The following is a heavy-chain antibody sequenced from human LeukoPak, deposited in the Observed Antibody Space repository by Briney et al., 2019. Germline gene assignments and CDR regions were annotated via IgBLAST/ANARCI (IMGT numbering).Heavy chain of an antibody. J-gene: IGHJ6*02. CDR1: GGTFSSYA. Sequence: SVKLSCKASGGTFSSYAISWVRQAPGQRLEGMGGIIPILGIANYAQKFQGRVTITADKSTSTGYMELSRVRSEDTAVYYCARAGTPSKYSSSWLYYYGMDVWGQGTTVTVSS. CDR3: ARAGTPSKYSSSWLYYYGMDV. V-gene: IGHV1-69*10. CDR2: IIPILGIA. D-gene: IGHD6-13*01.